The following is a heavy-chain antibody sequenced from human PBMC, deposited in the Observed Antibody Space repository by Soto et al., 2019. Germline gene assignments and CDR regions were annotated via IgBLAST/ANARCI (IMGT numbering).Heavy chain of an antibody. CDR1: GFTFSSYA. CDR3: AIDASLVLWFWVWLYGMDV. J-gene: IGHJ6*02. Sequence: GGSLRLSCAASGFTFSSYAMHWVRQAPGKGLEWVAVISYDGSNKYYADSVKGRFTISRDNAKNTLYLQMNSLRAEDTAVYYCAIDASLVLWFWVWLYGMDVWGQGTTVTVSS. D-gene: IGHD3-3*01. V-gene: IGHV3-30-3*01. CDR2: ISYDGSNK.